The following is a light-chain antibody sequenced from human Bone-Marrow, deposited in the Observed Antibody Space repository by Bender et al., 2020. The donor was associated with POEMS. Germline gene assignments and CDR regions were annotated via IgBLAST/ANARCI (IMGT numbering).Light chain of an antibody. CDR1: SSDIGVYNY. Sequence: QSALTQPASVSGAPGQSITISCTGTSSDIGVYNYVSWYQQHPGKAPQLMIYDVSNRPSGASSRFSGSKSGNTASLTISGLQAEDEADYYCCSYAGTDTYVFGTGTKVTVL. CDR3: CSYAGTDTYV. J-gene: IGLJ1*01. V-gene: IGLV2-14*03. CDR2: DVS.